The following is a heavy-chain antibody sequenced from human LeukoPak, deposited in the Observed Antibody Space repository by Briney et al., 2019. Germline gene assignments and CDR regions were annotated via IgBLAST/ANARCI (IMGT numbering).Heavy chain of an antibody. Sequence: SETLSLTCTVSGGPISSYYWSWIRQPPGKGLEWIGYIYYSGSTNYNPSLKSRVTISVDTSKNQFSLKLSSVTAADTAVYYCARWGVDYYDSSGYHHWGQGTLVTVSS. CDR3: ARWGVDYYDSSGYHH. D-gene: IGHD3-22*01. V-gene: IGHV4-59*01. CDR2: IYYSGST. J-gene: IGHJ4*02. CDR1: GGPISSYY.